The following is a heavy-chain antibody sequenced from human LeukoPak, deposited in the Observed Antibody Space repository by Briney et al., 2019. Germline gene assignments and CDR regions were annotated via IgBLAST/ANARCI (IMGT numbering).Heavy chain of an antibody. CDR1: GFTFSNYG. D-gene: IGHD4-23*01. CDR3: AKGRGGNTVLNAFDI. V-gene: IGHV3-30*02. Sequence: GGSLRLSCAASGFTFSNYGMHWVRQAPGKGLEWVAFIRFDGTNKYYADSVKGRFTISRDNSKKTLHLQMNSLRPEDTAVYYCAKGRGGNTVLNAFDIWGQGTMVTVSS. J-gene: IGHJ3*02. CDR2: IRFDGTNK.